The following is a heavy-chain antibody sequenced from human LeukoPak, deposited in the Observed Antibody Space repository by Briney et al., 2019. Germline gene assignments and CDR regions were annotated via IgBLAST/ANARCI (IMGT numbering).Heavy chain of an antibody. D-gene: IGHD6-19*01. CDR2: MYYSGNT. CDR3: ARDTQRAVAGIYYYYGMDV. Sequence: SETLSLTCTVSGGSLSNFYWSWIRQTPGKGLEWMAYMYYSGNTNYNPSLMSGVTISVDTSTNQFSLKLRSVTAADTAVYYCARDTQRAVAGIYYYYGMDVGGQGTTVTVSS. CDR1: GGSLSNFY. J-gene: IGHJ6*02. V-gene: IGHV4-59*01.